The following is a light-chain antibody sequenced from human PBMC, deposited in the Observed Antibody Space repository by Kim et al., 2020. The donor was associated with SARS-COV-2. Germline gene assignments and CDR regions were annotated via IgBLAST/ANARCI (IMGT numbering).Light chain of an antibody. V-gene: IGLV1-36*01. CDR3: AVWDGSLNGML. Sequence: QKVTISCSGSKSNIGSNAVNWYHQVPGKSPKLLIYFDDLLPSGVSDRFSGSKSDTSASLAISGLQSEDEGDYYCAVWDGSLNGMLFGGGTQLTVL. CDR1: KSNIGSNA. CDR2: FDD. J-gene: IGLJ2*01.